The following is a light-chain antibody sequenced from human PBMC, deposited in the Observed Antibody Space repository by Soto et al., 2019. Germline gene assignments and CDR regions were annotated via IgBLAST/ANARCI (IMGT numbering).Light chain of an antibody. CDR3: QTWNTGFWV. CDR2: LNSDGSH. J-gene: IGLJ3*02. Sequence: QPVLTQSPSVSASLGASVKFTCTLTSGHSNYAIAWHQQQPEKGPRYLMKLNSDGSHSKGDGIPDRFSGSSSGTERYLTISSLQSEDEADYSCQTWNTGFWVFGGGTKLTVL. V-gene: IGLV4-69*01. CDR1: SGHSNYA.